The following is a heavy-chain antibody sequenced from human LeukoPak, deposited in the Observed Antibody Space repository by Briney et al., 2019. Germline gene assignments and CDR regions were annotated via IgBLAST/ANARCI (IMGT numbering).Heavy chain of an antibody. D-gene: IGHD3-22*01. V-gene: IGHV4-4*02. Sequence: SGSLSLTCAVSGGSISSSNWWSGVRQPPGKGLGWIGDIYYSGSTNYNPSLKSRVTISVDTSKNQFSLKLSSVTAADTAVYYCARDHVGYYYDSSGYFFDIWGQGTMVTVSS. CDR2: IYYSGST. J-gene: IGHJ3*02. CDR3: ARDHVGYYYDSSGYFFDI. CDR1: GGSISSSNW.